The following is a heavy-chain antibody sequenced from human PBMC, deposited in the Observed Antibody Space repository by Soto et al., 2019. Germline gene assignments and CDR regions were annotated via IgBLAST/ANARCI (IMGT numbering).Heavy chain of an antibody. D-gene: IGHD6-13*01. CDR1: GYTYTSYY. J-gene: IGHJ4*02. CDR3: AQSRIAAAGGIDY. CDR2: INPSGGST. V-gene: IGHV1-46*03. Sequence: ASVKVSCKASGYTYTSYYMHWVRQAPGQGLEWMGIINPSGGSTSYAQKFQGRVTMTRDTSTSTVYMELSSLRSEDTAVYYCAQSRIAAAGGIDYWGQGTLVTVSS.